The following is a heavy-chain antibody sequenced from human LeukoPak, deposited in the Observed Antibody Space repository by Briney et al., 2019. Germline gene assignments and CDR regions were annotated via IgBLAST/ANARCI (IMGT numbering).Heavy chain of an antibody. CDR2: INPNSGGT. Sequence: ASVKVSCKASGYTFTGYYMHWVRQAPGQGLEWMGWINPNSGGTNYAQKFQGRVTITRDTFASTAYMELSSLRSEDTAVYYCARRMGYYDSSGYYSFDYWGQGTLVTVSS. V-gene: IGHV1-2*02. CDR3: ARRMGYYDSSGYYSFDY. D-gene: IGHD3-22*01. J-gene: IGHJ4*02. CDR1: GYTFTGYY.